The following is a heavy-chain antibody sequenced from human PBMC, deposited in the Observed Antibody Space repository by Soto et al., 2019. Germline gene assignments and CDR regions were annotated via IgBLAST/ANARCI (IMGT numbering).Heavy chain of an antibody. CDR2: INPSGGST. D-gene: IGHD2-2*01. Sequence: ASVKVSCKASGYTFTSYYMHWVRQAPGQGLEWMGIINPSGGSTSYAQKFQGRVTMTRDTSTSTVYMELSSPRSDDTAVYYCARERSVGYCITTTCPKPFYYYAMDVWGQGTTVTVSS. CDR3: ARERSVGYCITTTCPKPFYYYAMDV. CDR1: GYTFTSYY. J-gene: IGHJ6*02. V-gene: IGHV1-46*01.